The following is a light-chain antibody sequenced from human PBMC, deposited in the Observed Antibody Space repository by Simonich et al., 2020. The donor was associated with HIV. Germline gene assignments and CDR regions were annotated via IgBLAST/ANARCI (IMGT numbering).Light chain of an antibody. J-gene: IGKJ4*01. CDR3: QQRSNWPPLT. CDR2: DAS. V-gene: IGKV3-11*01. CDR1: QSVSSF. Sequence: EIVLTQSPATLSLSPGERATLSCRASQSVSSFLAWYQQKPGQAPRLLFYDASNRATGIPARFSGSGSGTDFTLTISSLEPEDFAVYYCQQRSNWPPLTFGGGTKVRSN.